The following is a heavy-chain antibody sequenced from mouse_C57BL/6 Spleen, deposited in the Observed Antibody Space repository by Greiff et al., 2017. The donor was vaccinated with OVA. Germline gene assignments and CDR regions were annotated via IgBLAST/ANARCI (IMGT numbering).Heavy chain of an antibody. D-gene: IGHD2-4*01. CDR2: INYDGSST. J-gene: IGHJ3*01. Sequence: EVMLVESEGGLVQPGSSMKLSCTASGFTFSDYYMAWVRQVPEKGLEWVANINYDGSSTYYLDSLKSRFIISRDNAKNILYLQMSSLKSEDTATYYCAREDDYLRFAYWGQGTLVTVSA. V-gene: IGHV5-16*01. CDR1: GFTFSDYY. CDR3: AREDDYLRFAY.